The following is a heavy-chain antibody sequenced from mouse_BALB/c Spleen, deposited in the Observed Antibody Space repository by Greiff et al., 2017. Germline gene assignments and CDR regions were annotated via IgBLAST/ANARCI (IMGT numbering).Heavy chain of an antibody. CDR1: GFTFSSFG. J-gene: IGHJ2*01. V-gene: IGHV5-17*02. Sequence: EVQRVESGGGLVQPGGSRKLSCAASGFTFSSFGMHWVRQAPEKGLEWVAYISSGRSTIYYADTVKGRFTISRDNPKNTLFLQMTSLRSEDTAMYYCARAGLRGNFDYWGQGTTLTVSS. D-gene: IGHD3-1*01. CDR3: ARAGLRGNFDY. CDR2: ISSGRSTI.